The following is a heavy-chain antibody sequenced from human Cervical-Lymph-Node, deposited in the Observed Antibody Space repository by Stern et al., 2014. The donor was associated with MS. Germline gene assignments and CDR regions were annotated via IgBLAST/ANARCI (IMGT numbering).Heavy chain of an antibody. D-gene: IGHD4-23*01. CDR3: ARGRGGNYRYYFDY. CDR2: IRSCGSYI. J-gene: IGHJ4*02. V-gene: IGHV3-21*01. CDR1: GFTFSSYN. Sequence: VQLVQSGGRLVKPGGTLRLTCATSGFTFSSYNMNLVRLAPGKALDWVSPIRSCGSYIYYADSLKGRFTISRDNAKNSLYLQVNSLRAEDTAVYYCARGRGGNYRYYFDYWGQGTLVTVSS.